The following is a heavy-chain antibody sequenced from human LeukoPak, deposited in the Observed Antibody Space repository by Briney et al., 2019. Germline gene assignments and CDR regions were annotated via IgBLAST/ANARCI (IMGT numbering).Heavy chain of an antibody. CDR3: AKGFGSYYSSGVFMAS. J-gene: IGHJ5*02. V-gene: IGHV3-23*01. Sequence: GGSLRLSCAASGFTFSNYAMTWVRQAPGKGLEWVSTISGSGGTYYADSVKGRFTISRDNSKKTLYLQMNSLRAEDTAVYYCAKGFGSYYSSGVFMASWGQGTLVTVSS. CDR2: ISGSGGT. D-gene: IGHD1-26*01. CDR1: GFTFSNYA.